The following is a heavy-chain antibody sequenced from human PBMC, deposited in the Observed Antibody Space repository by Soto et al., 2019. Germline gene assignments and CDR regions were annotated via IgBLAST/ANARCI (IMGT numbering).Heavy chain of an antibody. CDR2: IYYSGST. J-gene: IGHJ5*02. CDR1: GGSISSGGYY. Sequence: QVQLQESGPGLVKPSQTLSLTCTVSGGSISSGGYYWSWIRQPPGKGLEWIGYIYYSGSTYYNPSLKSRVTISVDTSKNQFSLKLSSVTAADTAVYYCARDCGAHLGYCSGGSCLFHWFDPWGQGTLVTVSS. V-gene: IGHV4-31*03. D-gene: IGHD2-15*01. CDR3: ARDCGAHLGYCSGGSCLFHWFDP.